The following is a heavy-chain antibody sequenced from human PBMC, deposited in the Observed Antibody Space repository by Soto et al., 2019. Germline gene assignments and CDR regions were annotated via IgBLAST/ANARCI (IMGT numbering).Heavy chain of an antibody. CDR1: GYTFTSYG. CDR3: ARDSHDFWSGYNYNWFDP. J-gene: IGHJ5*02. V-gene: IGHV1-18*01. Sequence: ASVKVSCKASGYTFTSYGISWVRQAPGQGLEWMGWISAYNGNTNYAQKLQGRVTMTTDTSTSTAYMELRSLRPDDTAVYYCARDSHDFWSGYNYNWFDPWGQGTLVTVSS. CDR2: ISAYNGNT. D-gene: IGHD3-3*01.